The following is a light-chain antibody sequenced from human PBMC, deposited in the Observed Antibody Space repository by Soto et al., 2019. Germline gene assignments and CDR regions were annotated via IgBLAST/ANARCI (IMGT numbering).Light chain of an antibody. CDR3: HQRQSWPRT. J-gene: IGKJ1*01. V-gene: IGKV3D-11*03. Sequence: EIVVTQGPDTLFSFPGGRVTLYCGASQAVNTRLAWYQHKPGQAPRLLIYLTSNRAAGIPARFTGSGSGTDFTLTISAVEPEDFAVYYCHQRQSWPRTFAQGTKVDIK. CDR2: LTS. CDR1: QAVNTR.